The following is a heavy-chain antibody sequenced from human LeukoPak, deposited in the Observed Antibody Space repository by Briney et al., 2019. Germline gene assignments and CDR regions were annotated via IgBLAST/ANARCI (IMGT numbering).Heavy chain of an antibody. CDR3: ARQNDFRLDY. Sequence: GESLKISXKGSGYTFSSYWIGWVRQMTGKGLEWMGIIYPGDSDTRYSPSLQGQVTISVDTSIGTAYLQWSSLKASDTAIYYCARQNDFRLDYWGQGTLVTVSS. D-gene: IGHD3-3*01. CDR1: GYTFSSYW. J-gene: IGHJ4*02. CDR2: IYPGDSDT. V-gene: IGHV5-51*01.